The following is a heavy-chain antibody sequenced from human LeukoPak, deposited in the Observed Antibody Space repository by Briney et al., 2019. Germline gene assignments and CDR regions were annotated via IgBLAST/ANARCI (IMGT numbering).Heavy chain of an antibody. D-gene: IGHD2-15*01. V-gene: IGHV3-66*01. CDR3: ASSPVGYCSGGSCYLYYGMDV. CDR1: GFTVSSNY. J-gene: IGHJ6*02. Sequence: GGSLRLSCAASGFTVSSNYMSWVRQAPGKGLEWVSVIYSGGSTYYADSVKGRFTISRDNSKNTLYLQMNSLRAEDTAVYYCASSPVGYCSGGSCYLYYGMDVWGQGTTVTVSS. CDR2: IYSGGST.